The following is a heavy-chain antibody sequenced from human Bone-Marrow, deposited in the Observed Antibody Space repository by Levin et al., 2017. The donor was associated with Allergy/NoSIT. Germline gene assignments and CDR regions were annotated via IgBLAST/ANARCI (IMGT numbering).Heavy chain of an antibody. D-gene: IGHD5-12*01. CDR1: GGSISSYY. CDR2: IYYSGST. J-gene: IGHJ4*02. Sequence: PSETLSLTCTVSGGSISSYYWSWIRQPPGKGLEWIGYIYYSGSTNYNPSLKSRVTISVDTSKNQFSLKLSSVTAADTAVYYCARALSGYDTSLYGYWGQGTLVTVSS. V-gene: IGHV4-59*01. CDR3: ARALSGYDTSLYGY.